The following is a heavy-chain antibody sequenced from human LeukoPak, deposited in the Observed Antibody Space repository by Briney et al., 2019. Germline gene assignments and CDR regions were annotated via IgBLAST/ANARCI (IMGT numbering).Heavy chain of an antibody. CDR1: GFTFGDYA. J-gene: IGHJ6*04. CDR2: IRSKAYGGTT. Sequence: PGRSLRLSCTASGFTFGDYAMSWVRQAPGKGLEWVGFIRSKAYGGTTEYAASVKGRFTISRDDSKSFAYLQMNSLKTEDTAVYYCTTVTYYYYGMDVWGKGTTITVSS. V-gene: IGHV3-49*04. CDR3: TTVTYYYYGMDV. D-gene: IGHD4-17*01.